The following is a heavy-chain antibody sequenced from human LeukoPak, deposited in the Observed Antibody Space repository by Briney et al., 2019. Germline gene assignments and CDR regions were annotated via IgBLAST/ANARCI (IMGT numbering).Heavy chain of an antibody. V-gene: IGHV1-2*02. CDR2: INPNSGGT. CDR1: GYTFTGYY. J-gene: IGHJ4*02. D-gene: IGHD3-22*01. Sequence: ASVKVSCKASGYTFTGYYMHWVRQAPGQGLEWMGWINPNSGGTNYAQKFQGRVTMTRDTSISTAYMELSRLRSDDTAVYYCAREGYDSSGYYPRAHFVDYWGQGTLVTVSS. CDR3: AREGYDSSGYYPRAHFVDY.